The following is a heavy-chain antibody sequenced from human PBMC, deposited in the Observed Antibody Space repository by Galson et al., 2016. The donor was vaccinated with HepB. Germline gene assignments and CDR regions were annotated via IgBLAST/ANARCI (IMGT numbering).Heavy chain of an antibody. D-gene: IGHD6-19*01. CDR1: GYTFSSYG. J-gene: IGHJ4*02. Sequence: SVKVSCKASGYTFSSYGVSWVRQAPGQGLEWMGWISAYSGTTSYAHKLQGRVTMTTDTPTSTAYMELWSLRSDDTAVYYCARDRSSGLTDYWGQGTLVTVSS. CDR3: ARDRSSGLTDY. V-gene: IGHV1-18*04. CDR2: ISAYSGTT.